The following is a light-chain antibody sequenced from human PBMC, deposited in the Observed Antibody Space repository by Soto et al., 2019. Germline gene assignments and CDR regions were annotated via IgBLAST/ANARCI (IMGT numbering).Light chain of an antibody. V-gene: IGKV1-27*01. J-gene: IGKJ4*01. Sequence: DIQMTQSPSYVSASLGDRVTITCRASQGIGVYLAWFQQKPGNVPKLLIYAASTLQSGVPSRFSGSGSGTDFTLTISSLHPEDVATYYCQKYNSAPLTFGVGTKVEIK. CDR1: QGIGVY. CDR3: QKYNSAPLT. CDR2: AAS.